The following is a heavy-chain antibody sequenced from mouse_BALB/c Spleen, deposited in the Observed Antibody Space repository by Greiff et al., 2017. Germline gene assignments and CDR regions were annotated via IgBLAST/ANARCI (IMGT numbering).Heavy chain of an antibody. CDR2: IRSKSNNYAT. CDR1: GFTFNTYA. Sequence: EVQLVESGGGLVQPKGSLKLSCAASGFTFNTYAMNWVRQAPGKGLEWVARIRSKSNNYATYYADSVKDRFTISRDDSQSMLYQQMNNLKTEDTAMYYCVRQRTGTSRYFDVWGAGTTVTVSS. CDR3: VRQRTGTSRYFDV. V-gene: IGHV10-1*02. D-gene: IGHD4-1*01. J-gene: IGHJ1*01.